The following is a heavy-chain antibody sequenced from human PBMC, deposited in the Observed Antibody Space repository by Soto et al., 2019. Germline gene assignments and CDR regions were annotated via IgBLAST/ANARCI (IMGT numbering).Heavy chain of an antibody. J-gene: IGHJ4*02. Sequence: QLQLQESGPGLVKPSETLSLTCTVSGGSISSSSYYWGWIRQPPGKGLEWIGSIYYSGSTYYNPSLKSRVTISVDTSKNQFSLKLSSVTAADTAVYYCARQLKYRYCTNGVCRLGPFDYWGQGTLVTVSS. V-gene: IGHV4-39*01. CDR2: IYYSGST. CDR1: GGSISSSSYY. CDR3: ARQLKYRYCTNGVCRLGPFDY. D-gene: IGHD2-8*01.